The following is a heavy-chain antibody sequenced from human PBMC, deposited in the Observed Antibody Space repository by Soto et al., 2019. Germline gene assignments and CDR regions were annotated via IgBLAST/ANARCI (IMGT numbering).Heavy chain of an antibody. CDR1: GGSISNYY. V-gene: IGHV4-59*08. CDR3: ARHVCGITIFGGWFDP. J-gene: IGHJ5*02. CDR2: VYSSGST. Sequence: SETLSLTCTVSGGSISNYYWCWIRQRPGKGLEWIGYVYSSGSTHYNPSLQSRVSISIDTSKNQFSLKVTSVTAADTAVFYCARHVCGITIFGGWFDPWGQGILVTVSS. D-gene: IGHD3-3*01.